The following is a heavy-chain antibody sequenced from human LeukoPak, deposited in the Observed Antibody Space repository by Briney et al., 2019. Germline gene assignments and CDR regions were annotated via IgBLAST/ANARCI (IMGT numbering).Heavy chain of an antibody. CDR2: INPNSGGT. CDR1: GYTFTGYY. Sequence: ASVKVSCKASGYTFTGYYMHWVRQAPGQGLEWMGWINPNSGGTNYAQKFQGWVTMTRDTSISTAYMELSRLRSDDTAVYYCARGVSIAAAGTGWFDPWGQGTLVTVSS. D-gene: IGHD6-13*01. V-gene: IGHV1-2*04. J-gene: IGHJ5*02. CDR3: ARGVSIAAAGTGWFDP.